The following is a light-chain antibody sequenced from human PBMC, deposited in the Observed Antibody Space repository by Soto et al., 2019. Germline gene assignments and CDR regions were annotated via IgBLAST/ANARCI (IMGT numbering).Light chain of an antibody. Sequence: QSALTQPASVSGSPGQSITISCTGTSSDVGGYNYVSWYQQHPGKAPKLMIYDVSNRPSGVSNRFSGSKSGNTASLTISGIQAEDAADYYCSSYTSSSALVVFGGGTKLTVL. CDR1: SSDVGGYNY. CDR2: DVS. J-gene: IGLJ2*01. V-gene: IGLV2-14*01. CDR3: SSYTSSSALVV.